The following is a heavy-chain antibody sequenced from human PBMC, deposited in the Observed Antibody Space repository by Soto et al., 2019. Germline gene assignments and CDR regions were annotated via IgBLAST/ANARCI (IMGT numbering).Heavy chain of an antibody. V-gene: IGHV3-23*01. CDR2: ISGSGGTT. CDR3: ARDKLKVQWGAGHNWFDP. J-gene: IGHJ5*02. Sequence: GGSLRLSCAASGFTFSSYAMSWVRQAPGKGLEWVSAISGSGGTTYYADSVRGRFTISRDNSKNTLYLHMNSLRPEDAAIYYCARDKLKVQWGAGHNWFDPWGQGTLVTVSS. CDR1: GFTFSSYA. D-gene: IGHD1-26*01.